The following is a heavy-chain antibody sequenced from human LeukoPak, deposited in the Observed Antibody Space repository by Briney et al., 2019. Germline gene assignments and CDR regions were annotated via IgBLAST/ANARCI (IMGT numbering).Heavy chain of an antibody. CDR1: GGSISSGGYY. D-gene: IGHD3-9*01. J-gene: IGHJ5*02. CDR3: ARGSPVLRYFDWWWFDP. CDR2: IYYSGST. V-gene: IGHV4-31*03. Sequence: PSETLSLTCTVSGGSISSGGYYWSWIRPHPGKGLEWIGYIYYSGSTYYNPSLKSRVTISVDTSKNQFSLKLSSVTAADTAVYYCARGSPVLRYFDWWWFDPWGQGTLVTVSS.